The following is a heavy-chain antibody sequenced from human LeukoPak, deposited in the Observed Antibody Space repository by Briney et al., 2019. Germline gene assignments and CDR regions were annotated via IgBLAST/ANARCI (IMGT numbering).Heavy chain of an antibody. CDR2: MNSDGRAT. CDR3: AREFEATGFWALDY. D-gene: IGHD3-16*01. J-gene: IGHJ4*02. Sequence: GSLRLSCAVSGFTLSRYWMHWVRQAPGKGLVWVSRMNSDGRATTYADSVKGRFTIFRDNAKNTLYLQMNSLRAEDTAVYYCAREFEATGFWALDYWGQGTLVTASS. CDR1: GFTLSRYW. V-gene: IGHV3-74*01.